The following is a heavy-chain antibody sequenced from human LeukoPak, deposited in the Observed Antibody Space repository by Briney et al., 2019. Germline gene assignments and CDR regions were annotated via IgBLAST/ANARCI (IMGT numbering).Heavy chain of an antibody. Sequence: SETLSLTCIVSGYSISSGYYWGWIRQPPGKGLEWIGNMYQSGSTYYNPSLKSRVTISVDTSKNQFSLKLSSVTAADTAVYYCARGGTRLLPDYWGQGTLVTVSS. J-gene: IGHJ4*02. CDR3: ARGGTRLLPDY. CDR1: GYSISSGYY. CDR2: MYQSGST. V-gene: IGHV4-38-2*02. D-gene: IGHD1-26*01.